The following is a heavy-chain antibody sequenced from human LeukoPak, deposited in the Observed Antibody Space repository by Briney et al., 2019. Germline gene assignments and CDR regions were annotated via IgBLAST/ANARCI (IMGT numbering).Heavy chain of an antibody. CDR2: INHSGST. J-gene: IGHJ6*03. D-gene: IGHD6-19*01. CDR1: GGSFSGYY. Sequence: SETLSLTCAVYGGSFSGYYWSWIRQPPGKGLEWIGEINHSGSTNYNPSLKSRVTISVDTSKNQFSLKLSSVTAADTAVYYCARQGSGWPHYYYYMDVWGKGTTVTISS. CDR3: ARQGSGWPHYYYYMDV. V-gene: IGHV4-34*01.